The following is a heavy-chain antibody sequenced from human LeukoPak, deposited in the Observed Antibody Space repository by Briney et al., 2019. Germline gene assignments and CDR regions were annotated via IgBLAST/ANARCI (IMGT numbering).Heavy chain of an antibody. Sequence: SETLSLTCTVSGVSISSYYWSWIRQPPGKGLEWIGYIYYSGSTNYNPSLKSRVTMSVDTSKNQFSLKLSSVTAADTAVYYCARHSAAAGTGYYYGMDVWGQGTTVTVSS. D-gene: IGHD6-13*01. CDR1: GVSISSYY. J-gene: IGHJ6*02. CDR3: ARHSAAAGTGYYYGMDV. CDR2: IYYSGST. V-gene: IGHV4-59*08.